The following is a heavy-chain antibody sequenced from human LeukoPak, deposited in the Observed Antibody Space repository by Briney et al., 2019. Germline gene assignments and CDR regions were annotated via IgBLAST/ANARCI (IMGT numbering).Heavy chain of an antibody. CDR2: ISWNSGSI. V-gene: IGHV3-9*01. CDR1: GFTFDDYA. J-gene: IGHJ3*02. CDR3: AKDIRSGYFDAFDI. Sequence: GTSLRLPCAASGFTFDDYAMHWVRQAPGKGLEWVSGISWNSGSIGYADSVKGRFTISRDNAKNSLYLQMNSLRAEDTALYYCAKDIRSGYFDAFDIWGQGTMVTVSS. D-gene: IGHD3-3*01.